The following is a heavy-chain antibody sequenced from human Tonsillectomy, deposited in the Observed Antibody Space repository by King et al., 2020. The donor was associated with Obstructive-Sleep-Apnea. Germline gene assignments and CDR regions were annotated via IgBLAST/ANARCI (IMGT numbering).Heavy chain of an antibody. D-gene: IGHD6-6*01. CDR3: ARDGTQYSSSYESSFAP. J-gene: IGHJ5*02. Sequence: VQLVESGGGLVQPGGSLRLSCAASGFTFSTYSMNWVRQAPGKGLEWVSYISSSSSSMYYADSVKGRFTISRDNARNSLYLRMNSLRGEDTGVYYCARDGTQYSSSYESSFAPWGQGTLVTVSP. CDR2: ISSSSSSM. CDR1: GFTFSTYS. V-gene: IGHV3-48*04.